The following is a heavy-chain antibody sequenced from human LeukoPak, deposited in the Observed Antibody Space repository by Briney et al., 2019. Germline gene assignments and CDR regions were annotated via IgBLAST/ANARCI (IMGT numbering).Heavy chain of an antibody. J-gene: IGHJ4*02. D-gene: IGHD5-18*01. CDR1: GFTFSSYA. V-gene: IGHV3-30-3*01. CDR2: ISYDGSNK. CDR3: ATGHSYGSDPFDY. Sequence: GGSLRLSCAASGFTFSSYAMHWVRQAPGKGLEWVAVISYDGSNKYYADSVKGRFTISRDNSKNTLYLQMNSLRAEDTAVYYCATGHSYGSDPFDYWGQGTLVTVSS.